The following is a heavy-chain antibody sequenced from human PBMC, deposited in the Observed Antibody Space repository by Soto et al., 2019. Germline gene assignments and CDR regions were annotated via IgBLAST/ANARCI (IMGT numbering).Heavy chain of an antibody. CDR3: ATLESSSSFFPAYYFDY. V-gene: IGHV5-51*01. D-gene: IGHD6-6*01. CDR2: IYPGDSDT. Sequence: GESLKISCKGSGYSFTSYWIGWVRQMPGKGLEWMGIIYPGDSDTRYSPSFQGQVTISADKSISTAYLQWSSLKASDTAMYYCATLESSSSFFPAYYFDYWGQGTLV. CDR1: GYSFTSYW. J-gene: IGHJ4*02.